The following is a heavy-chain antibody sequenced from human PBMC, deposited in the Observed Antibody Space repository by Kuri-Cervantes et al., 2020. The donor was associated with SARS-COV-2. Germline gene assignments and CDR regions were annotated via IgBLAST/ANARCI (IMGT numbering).Heavy chain of an antibody. Sequence: ASVKVSCKVSGYTLTELSMHWVRQAPGKGLEWMGGFDPEDGETIYAQKFQGRVTVTEDTSTDTAYMELSSLRSEDTAVYYCATGYSSSWDTPPDYWGQGTLVTVSS. V-gene: IGHV1-24*01. J-gene: IGHJ4*02. D-gene: IGHD6-13*01. CDR2: FDPEDGET. CDR3: ATGYSSSWDTPPDY. CDR1: GYTLTELS.